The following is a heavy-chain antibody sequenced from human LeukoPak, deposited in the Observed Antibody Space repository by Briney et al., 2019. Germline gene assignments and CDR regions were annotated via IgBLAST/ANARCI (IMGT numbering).Heavy chain of an antibody. CDR2: TVSGGAT. CDR3: GTRGGRGYPLGYFDL. V-gene: IGHV3-23*01. CDR1: GFSFTNYA. D-gene: IGHD5-12*01. J-gene: IGHJ2*01. Sequence: GGSLRLSCSASGFSFTNYAINWVRQAPGRGLEWVSTTVSGGATNYADSVKGRFTISGDNSTNNLFLQVNSLRVEDTAVYYCGTRGGRGYPLGYFDLWGRGTLVAVSS.